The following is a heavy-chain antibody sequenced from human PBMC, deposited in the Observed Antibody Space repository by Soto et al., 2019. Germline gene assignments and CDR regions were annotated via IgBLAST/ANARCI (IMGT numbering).Heavy chain of an antibody. J-gene: IGHJ6*02. V-gene: IGHV1-69*13. CDR3: AYDFWSGYSYYYGMDV. D-gene: IGHD3-3*01. Sequence: SVKVSCKASGGTFSSYAISWVRQAPGQGLEWMGGIIPIFGTANYAQKFQGRVTIIADESTSTAYMELSSLRSEDTAVYYCAYDFWSGYSYYYGMDVWGQGTTVTVSS. CDR2: IIPIFGTA. CDR1: GGTFSSYA.